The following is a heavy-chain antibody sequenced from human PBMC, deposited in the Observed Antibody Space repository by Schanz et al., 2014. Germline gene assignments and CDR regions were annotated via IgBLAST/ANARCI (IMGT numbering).Heavy chain of an antibody. V-gene: IGHV3-23*04. CDR2: ISGSGGST. CDR1: EFTFSSYK. CDR3: AREQIMAAAGLVDY. J-gene: IGHJ4*01. D-gene: IGHD6-13*01. Sequence: EVQLVESGGGLVKPGGSLRLSCEASEFTFSSYKMNWVRQAPGKGLEWVSGISGSGGSTDYADSVKGRFTISRDNSKNTLYLQMNSLRAEDTAVYYCAREQIMAAAGLVDYWGHGTLVTVSS.